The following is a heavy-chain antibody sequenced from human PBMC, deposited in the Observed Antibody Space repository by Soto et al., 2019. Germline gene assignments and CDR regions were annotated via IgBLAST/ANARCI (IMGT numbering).Heavy chain of an antibody. CDR2: ISGGGDST. J-gene: IGHJ5*02. D-gene: IGHD5-12*01. Sequence: EVQLLEPGGGLVQPGGSLRLSCAASGFTFSTNSKTWVRQAPGKGLEWVCGISGGGDSTHYADSVKGRFTISRDNSKNMVYLQMNSLTADDPAVYFCSKWDGYGDQWGQGTLVTVSS. V-gene: IGHV3-23*01. CDR1: GFTFSTNS. CDR3: SKWDGYGDQ.